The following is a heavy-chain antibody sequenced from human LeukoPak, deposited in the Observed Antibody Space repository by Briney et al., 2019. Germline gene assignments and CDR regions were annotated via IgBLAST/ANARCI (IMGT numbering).Heavy chain of an antibody. J-gene: IGHJ3*02. CDR2: ISYDGSNK. CDR1: GFTFSTYG. CDR3: AKSLYTVTTVAFDI. D-gene: IGHD4-17*01. V-gene: IGHV3-30*18. Sequence: PGGSLRLSCAASGFTFSTYGMPWVRQAPGKGLEWVAVISYDGSNKYYADSVKGRFTISRDNSKNTLYLQMNSLRAEDTAVYYCAKSLYTVTTVAFDIWGQGTMVTVSS.